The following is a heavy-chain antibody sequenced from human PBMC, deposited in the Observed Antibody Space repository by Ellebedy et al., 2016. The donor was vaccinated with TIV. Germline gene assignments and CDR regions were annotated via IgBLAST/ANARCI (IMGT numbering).Heavy chain of an antibody. V-gene: IGHV3-7*03. Sequence: GESLKISCAASGFTFSNYWMSWVRQTPGKGLEWVANINQYGTEIYYVDSVKGRFTISRDNAKKSLYLQMDSLRVEDTAVYYCARDKEVGATLFDFWGQGTLVTVSS. CDR3: ARDKEVGATLFDF. J-gene: IGHJ4*02. CDR2: INQYGTEI. CDR1: GFTFSNYW. D-gene: IGHD1-26*01.